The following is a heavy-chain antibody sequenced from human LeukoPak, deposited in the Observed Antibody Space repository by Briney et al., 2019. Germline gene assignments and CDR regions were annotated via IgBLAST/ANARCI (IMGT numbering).Heavy chain of an antibody. CDR2: INQDGHAQ. D-gene: IGHD3-10*01. Sequence: GGSLRLSCAASEFPFNGYWMTWVRQAPGKGLEWVANINQDGHAQYYVQSVRGRFTISRDNAKSSLYLQMNSLSVEDTGVYYCARNSYGSGSHDHWGQGTLVTVSS. CDR1: EFPFNGYW. J-gene: IGHJ5*02. CDR3: ARNSYGSGSHDH. V-gene: IGHV3-7*01.